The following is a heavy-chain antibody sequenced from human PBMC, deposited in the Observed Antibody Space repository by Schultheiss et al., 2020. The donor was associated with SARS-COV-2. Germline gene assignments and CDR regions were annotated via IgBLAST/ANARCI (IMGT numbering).Heavy chain of an antibody. V-gene: IGHV3-74*01. D-gene: IGHD4-17*01. CDR3: APVATTVTTIVGEGYFDY. CDR1: GFTFSSYW. CDR2: INSDGSST. J-gene: IGHJ4*02. Sequence: GGSLRLSCAASGFTFSSYWMHWVRQAPGKGLVWVSRINSDGSSTSYADSVKGRFTISRDNSKNTLYLQMNSLRAEDTAVYYCAPVATTVTTIVGEGYFDYWGQGTLVTVSS.